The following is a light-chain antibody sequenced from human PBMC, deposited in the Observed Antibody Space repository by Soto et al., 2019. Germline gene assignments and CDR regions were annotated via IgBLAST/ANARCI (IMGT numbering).Light chain of an antibody. Sequence: ETVLTHSPATLSLSPWEIATLSCRASESVGSFLAWYRQKPGQAPRLLIYSASSRATGIPDRFSGSGSGTDFTLTISRLEPEDFAIYYCQFYGSSLITFGQGTRLEIK. CDR1: ESVGSF. CDR3: QFYGSSLIT. CDR2: SAS. V-gene: IGKV3-20*01. J-gene: IGKJ5*01.